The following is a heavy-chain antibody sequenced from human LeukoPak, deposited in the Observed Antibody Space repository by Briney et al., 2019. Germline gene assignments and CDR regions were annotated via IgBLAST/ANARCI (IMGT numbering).Heavy chain of an antibody. J-gene: IGHJ6*03. V-gene: IGHV4-34*01. CDR2: INHSGST. D-gene: IGHD3-22*01. Sequence: SETLSLTCAVYGGSFSGYYWSWIRQPPGKGLEWIGEINHSGSTNYNPSLKSRVTISVDTSKNQFSLKLSSVTAADTAVYYCARRDSSGYHYYCYYMDAWRKATKV. CDR1: GGSFSGYY. CDR3: ARRDSSGYHYYCYYMDA.